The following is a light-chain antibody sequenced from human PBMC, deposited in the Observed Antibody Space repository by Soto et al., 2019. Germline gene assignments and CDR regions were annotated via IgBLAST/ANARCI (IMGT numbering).Light chain of an antibody. CDR3: SSYTTSTTPQIV. Sequence: QSVLTQPASVSGSPGQSITISCTGTSSDVGGYNYVSWYQHHPGKAPKLMIYDVSNRPSGVSNRFSGSKSGNTASLTISGLQPEDEADYYCSSYTTSTTPQIVFVFCTNVTL. J-gene: IGLJ1*01. CDR1: SSDVGGYNY. CDR2: DVS. V-gene: IGLV2-14*03.